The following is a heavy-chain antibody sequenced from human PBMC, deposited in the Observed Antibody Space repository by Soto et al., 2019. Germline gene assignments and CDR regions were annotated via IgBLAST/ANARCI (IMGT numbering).Heavy chain of an antibody. Sequence: PSETLSLTCTVSGGSISSSSYYWCWIRQPPGKGLEWIGSIYYSGSTYYNPSLKSRVTISVDTSKNQFSLKLSSVTAADTAVYYCARQGYCSSTSCYGKVWFDPWGQGTLVTVSS. J-gene: IGHJ5*02. CDR2: IYYSGST. CDR3: ARQGYCSSTSCYGKVWFDP. D-gene: IGHD2-2*01. V-gene: IGHV4-39*01. CDR1: GGSISSSSYY.